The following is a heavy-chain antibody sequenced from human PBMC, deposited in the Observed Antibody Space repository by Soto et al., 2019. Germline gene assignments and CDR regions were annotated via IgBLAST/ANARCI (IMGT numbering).Heavy chain of an antibody. CDR2: ISGSGGST. CDR3: AKDRRGSYYYYGMDV. J-gene: IGHJ6*02. CDR1: GFTFSSYA. D-gene: IGHD1-26*01. Sequence: GGSLRLSCAASGFTFSSYAMSWVRQAPGKGLEWVSAISGSGGSTYYADSVKGRFTISRDNSKNTLYLQMNSLRAEDTAVYYCAKDRRGSYYYYGMDVWGQGTTVTVSS. V-gene: IGHV3-23*01.